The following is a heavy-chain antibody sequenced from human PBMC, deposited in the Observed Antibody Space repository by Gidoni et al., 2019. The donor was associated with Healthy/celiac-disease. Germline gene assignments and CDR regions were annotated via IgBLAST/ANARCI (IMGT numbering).Heavy chain of an antibody. V-gene: IGHV3-23*04. CDR2: ISGSGGST. CDR1: GFPFSSYA. CDR3: ARGRIAVPNYFDY. J-gene: IGHJ4*02. Sequence: EVQLVESGGGLVQPGGSLRLPCAASGFPFSSYAMSWVRQAPGKGLEWVSAISGSGGSTYYADSVKGRFTISRDNSKNTLYLQMNSLRAEDTAVYYCARGRIAVPNYFDYWGQGTLVTVSS. D-gene: IGHD6-19*01.